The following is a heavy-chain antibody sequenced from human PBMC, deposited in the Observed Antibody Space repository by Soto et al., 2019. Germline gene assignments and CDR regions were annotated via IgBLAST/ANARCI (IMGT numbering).Heavy chain of an antibody. CDR2: MSYDGGNI. J-gene: IGHJ6*02. V-gene: IGHV3-30*18. Sequence: QVQLVDSGGDVVQPGRSLRLSCAASGFTFSTYAMHWVRQAPGKGLEWVAVMSYDGGNIYYADSVKGRFTISRDNSKNTLYLQINSLRAEDTALYYCAKDGAHGSGSSYRGYYGIDVWGQGTTVTVSS. D-gene: IGHD3-10*01. CDR1: GFTFSTYA. CDR3: AKDGAHGSGSSYRGYYGIDV.